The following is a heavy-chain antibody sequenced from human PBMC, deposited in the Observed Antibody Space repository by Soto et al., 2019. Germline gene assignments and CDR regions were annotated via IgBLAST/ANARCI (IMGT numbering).Heavy chain of an antibody. CDR3: ARAVVGPTTTGWLDP. D-gene: IGHD1-26*01. V-gene: IGHV1-69*13. Sequence: SVKVSRKASGGTFSRYAISWVRQAPGQGLEWMGGIIPIFGTANYAQKFQGRVTITADESTSTAYMELSSVRFEDTAVYYCARAVVGPTTTGWLDPWGQGTLVTVSS. CDR2: IIPIFGTA. J-gene: IGHJ5*02. CDR1: GGTFSRYA.